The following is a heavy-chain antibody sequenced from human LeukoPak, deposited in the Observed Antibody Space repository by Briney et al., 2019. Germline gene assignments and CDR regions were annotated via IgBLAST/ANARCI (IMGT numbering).Heavy chain of an antibody. V-gene: IGHV1-2*02. CDR1: GYTFTGYY. CDR2: INPNSGGT. D-gene: IGHD3-22*01. J-gene: IGHJ4*02. CDR3: ARGAHYHDSSEGFDY. Sequence: ASVQVSCKASGYTFTGYYMHWVRPAPGQGLALMGWINPNSGGTIYAQKFQGRVTMTRDTSISTAYMELSRLRSDDTAVYYCARGAHYHDSSEGFDYWGQGTLVTVSS.